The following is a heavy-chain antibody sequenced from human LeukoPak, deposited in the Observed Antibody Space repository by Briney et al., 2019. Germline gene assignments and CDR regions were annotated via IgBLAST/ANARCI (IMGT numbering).Heavy chain of an antibody. Sequence: SETLSLTCTASGGSISSSSYYWGWIRQPPGKGLEWIGSIYYSGSTYYNPSLKSRVAISVDTSKNQFSLKLSSVTAADTAVYYCARDVSGLSHFDYWGQGTLVTVSS. CDR3: ARDVSGLSHFDY. J-gene: IGHJ4*02. V-gene: IGHV4-39*07. CDR1: GGSISSSSYY. CDR2: IYYSGST. D-gene: IGHD3-10*01.